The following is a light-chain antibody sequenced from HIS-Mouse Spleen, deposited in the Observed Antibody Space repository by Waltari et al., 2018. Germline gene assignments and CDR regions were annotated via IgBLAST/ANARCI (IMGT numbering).Light chain of an antibody. CDR1: SSDVGSYNL. CDR3: CSYAGSSTWV. Sequence: QSALTQPASVSGSPGQSITISFTGPSSDVGSYNLVSWYQQVPGKAPKRMIYEGSKRPSGVSNRFSGSKSGNTASLTISGLQAEDEADYYCCSYAGSSTWVFGGGTKLTVL. V-gene: IGLV2-23*01. J-gene: IGLJ3*02. CDR2: EGS.